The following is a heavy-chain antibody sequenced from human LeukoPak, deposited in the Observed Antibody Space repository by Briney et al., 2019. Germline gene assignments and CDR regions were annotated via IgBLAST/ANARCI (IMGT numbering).Heavy chain of an antibody. CDR1: GFTFSSYW. CDR3: ARDQGYSSSLSAFDY. Sequence: GGSLRLSCAVSGFTFSSYWVHWVRQAPGKGLVWVSRINSDGSSTNYADSVKGRFTISRDNAKNTLYLQMNSLRAEDTVVYYCARDQGYSSSLSAFDYWGQGTLVTVSS. CDR2: INSDGSST. V-gene: IGHV3-74*01. D-gene: IGHD6-13*01. J-gene: IGHJ4*02.